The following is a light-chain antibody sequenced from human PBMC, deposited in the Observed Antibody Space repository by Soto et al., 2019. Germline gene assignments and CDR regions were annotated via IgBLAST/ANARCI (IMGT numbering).Light chain of an antibody. J-gene: IGKJ5*01. Sequence: DIQMTQSPSYVSASVGDRVTITCRSSEDISTWLAWYQQKPGKAPKLLIYAASSLQSGVPSRFSGSGSGTDFTLTISSLQPEDFATYYCQHADSFPLITFGQGTRLEIK. V-gene: IGKV1-12*01. CDR2: AAS. CDR1: EDISTW. CDR3: QHADSFPLIT.